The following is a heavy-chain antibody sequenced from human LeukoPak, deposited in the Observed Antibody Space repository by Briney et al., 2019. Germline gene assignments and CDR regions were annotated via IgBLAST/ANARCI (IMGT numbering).Heavy chain of an antibody. D-gene: IGHD3-9*01. CDR3: ARDPGFDFNWAIVLDY. J-gene: IGHJ4*02. CDR2: IWHDGSNT. V-gene: IGHV3-30*02. Sequence: GGSLRLSCAASGFTFSGYGMYWVRQAPGKGLEWVAFIWHDGSNTYYADSVKGRFTISRDNSKNTLYLQINSLRAEDTAVYYCARDPGFDFNWAIVLDYWGQGTLVTVSS. CDR1: GFTFSGYG.